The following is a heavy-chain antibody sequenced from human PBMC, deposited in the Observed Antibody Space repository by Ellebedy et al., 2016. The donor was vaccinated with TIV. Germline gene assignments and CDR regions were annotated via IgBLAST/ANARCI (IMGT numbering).Heavy chain of an antibody. J-gene: IGHJ3*02. Sequence: PGGSLRLSCAASGFRFRSYARAWVRKALGKGLEWVSAIGGSSSYTFYADSVKGRFTISRDNAKNSVYLQMISLRDEDTALYYCAREKGATVHDGRPDAAFDIWGQGTMVTVS. CDR2: IGGSSSYT. D-gene: IGHD2-8*01. CDR3: AREKGATVHDGRPDAAFDI. CDR1: GFRFRSYA. V-gene: IGHV3-21*06.